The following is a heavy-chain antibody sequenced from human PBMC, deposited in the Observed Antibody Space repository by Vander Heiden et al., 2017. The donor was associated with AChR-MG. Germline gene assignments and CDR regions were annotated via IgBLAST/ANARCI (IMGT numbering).Heavy chain of an antibody. D-gene: IGHD3-22*01. CDR2: IIPIFGTP. Sequence: QVQLVQSGAEVKKPGSSVKVSCKASGGTFSSYAISWVRQAPGQGLEWMGGIIPIFGTPNYAQKVQGRVTITADKSTISAYMELRRMRSEDTAVYYCARSQNRSRGYSNHYWGQGSLVTVSS. CDR3: ARSQNRSRGYSNHY. V-gene: IGHV1-69*06. CDR1: GGTFSSYA. J-gene: IGHJ4*02.